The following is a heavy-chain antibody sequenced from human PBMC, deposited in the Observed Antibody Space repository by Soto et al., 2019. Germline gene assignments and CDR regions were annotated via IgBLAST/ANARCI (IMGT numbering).Heavy chain of an antibody. V-gene: IGHV4-59*01. CDR3: ARDHPYSSSWPNWFDP. CDR1: GGSISNYY. CDR2: IYYSGST. J-gene: IGHJ5*02. Sequence: SETLSLTCTVSGGSISNYYWTWIRQPPGKGLEWIGYIYYSGSTNYNPSLKSRVTISVDTSKNQFSLKLSSVTAADTAVYYCARDHPYSSSWPNWFDPWGQGTLVTVSS. D-gene: IGHD6-13*01.